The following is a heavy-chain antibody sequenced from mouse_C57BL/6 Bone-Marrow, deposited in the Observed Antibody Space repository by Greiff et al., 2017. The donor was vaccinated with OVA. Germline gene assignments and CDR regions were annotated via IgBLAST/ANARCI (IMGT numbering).Heavy chain of an antibody. J-gene: IGHJ3*01. V-gene: IGHV1-47*01. CDR1: GYTFTTYP. D-gene: IGHD6-1*01. Sequence: QVQLQQSGAELVKPGASVKMSCTASGYTFTTYPIEWMKQNHGKSLEWIGNFHPDDDDTKYNEKFKGKATLTVEKSSSTVYLELSRLTSDDAAVYASEREAAQGAWFAYWGQGTLVTVSA. CDR2: FHPDDDDT. CDR3: EREAAQGAWFAY.